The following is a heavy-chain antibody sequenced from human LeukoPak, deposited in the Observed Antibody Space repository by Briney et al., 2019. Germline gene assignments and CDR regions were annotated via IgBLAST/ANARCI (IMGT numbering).Heavy chain of an antibody. D-gene: IGHD4-17*01. J-gene: IGHJ2*01. Sequence: GGSLRLSCAASGFTFSSYGMNWVRQAPGWGLEWVSFVSIGGSFIYYADSVKGRFTISRDDAKNSLYLQMNSLTAEDTAEYYCARNKINTVTTGWYFDLWGRGTLVSVSS. CDR2: VSIGGSFI. V-gene: IGHV3-21*01. CDR1: GFTFSSYG. CDR3: ARNKINTVTTGWYFDL.